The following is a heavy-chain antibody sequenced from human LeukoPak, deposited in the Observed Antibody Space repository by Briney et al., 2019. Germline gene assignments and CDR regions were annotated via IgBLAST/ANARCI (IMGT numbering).Heavy chain of an antibody. V-gene: IGHV3-15*01. CDR3: TTDLGSSTSRVDY. CDR2: IKSKTDGGTT. D-gene: IGHD2-2*01. CDR1: GFTFSNAW. J-gene: IGHJ4*02. Sequence: PGGSLRLSCAASGFTFSNAWMSWVRQAPGKGLEWVGRIKSKTDGGTTDYAAPVKGRFTISRDDSKNTLYLQMNSLKTEDTAVYYCTTDLGSSTSRVDYWGQGTLVTVS.